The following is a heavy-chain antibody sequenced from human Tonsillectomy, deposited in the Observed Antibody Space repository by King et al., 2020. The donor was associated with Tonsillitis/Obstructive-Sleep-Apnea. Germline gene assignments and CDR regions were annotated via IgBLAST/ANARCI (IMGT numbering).Heavy chain of an antibody. J-gene: IGHJ6*02. CDR3: ARGGSSGSMDV. D-gene: IGHD3-22*01. V-gene: IGHV3-21*06. CDR1: GFTFSSYS. CDR2: ISSSSRYI. Sequence: VQLVESGGGLVKPGGSLRLSCAASGFTFSSYSMNWVRQAQGKGLEWVAFISSSSRYIYYADSVKGRFTISRDNAKNSLYLQMNSLRAEDTAVYYCARGGSSGSMDVWGQGTTVTVSS.